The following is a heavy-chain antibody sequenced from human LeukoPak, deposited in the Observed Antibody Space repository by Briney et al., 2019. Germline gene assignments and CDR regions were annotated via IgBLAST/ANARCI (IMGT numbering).Heavy chain of an antibody. Sequence: RGSLRLSCAASGFTFSSYAMSWVRQAPGKGLEWVSAISGSGGSTYYADSVKGRFTISRDNSKNTLYLQMNSLRAEDTAVYYCAKGLLSSSSPTPHYDAFDIWGQGTMVNVSS. CDR3: AKGLLSSSSPTPHYDAFDI. D-gene: IGHD6-13*01. CDR1: GFTFSSYA. J-gene: IGHJ3*02. CDR2: ISGSGGST. V-gene: IGHV3-23*01.